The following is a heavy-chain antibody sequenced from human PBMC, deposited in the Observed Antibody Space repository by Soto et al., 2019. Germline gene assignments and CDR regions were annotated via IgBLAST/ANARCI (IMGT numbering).Heavy chain of an antibody. J-gene: IGHJ5*02. CDR3: ARLKPDYAGA. CDR1: GYTFTSYD. V-gene: IGHV1-8*01. CDR2: MNPNSGNT. Sequence: QVKLVQSGAEVKKPGASVKVSCKASGYTFTSYDINWVRLATGQGLEWMGWMNPNSGNTAYAQKFQGRVTMTRNTSISTAYTELSSMRSEDTAVYYCARLKPDYAGAWGQGTLVTVSS. D-gene: IGHD3-16*01.